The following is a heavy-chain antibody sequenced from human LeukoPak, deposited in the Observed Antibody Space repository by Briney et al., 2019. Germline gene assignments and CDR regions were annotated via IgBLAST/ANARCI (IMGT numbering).Heavy chain of an antibody. D-gene: IGHD2-2*01. Sequence: SETLSLTCAVYGGSFTDYFLSWIRQPPGKGLEWLGEINHSGSTNYNPSLKSRVTISMDSSKNQFSLKLSSVTAADTAVYYCARGGNCRTTNWLLDPWGQGTLVTVSS. J-gene: IGHJ5*02. CDR3: ARGGNCRTTNWLLDP. CDR2: INHSGST. CDR1: GGSFTDYF. V-gene: IGHV4-34*01.